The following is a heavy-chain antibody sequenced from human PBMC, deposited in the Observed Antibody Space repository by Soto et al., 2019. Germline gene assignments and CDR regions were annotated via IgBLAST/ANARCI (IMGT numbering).Heavy chain of an antibody. D-gene: IGHD3-9*01. J-gene: IGHJ5*02. CDR3: ANLVGRVKAIGAPGDWLDP. CDR2: ISHDGSEK. Sequence: QVQLVESGGGVVQPGDSLRLSCAASGFMFSGYGMHWIRQAPGKGLEWVAVISHDGSEKYYGDSVKGRCTVSRDNSNNTLFLQIDSLRAEDTAVYYCANLVGRVKAIGAPGDWLDPWGQGTLVTVSS. V-gene: IGHV3-30*18. CDR1: GFMFSGYG.